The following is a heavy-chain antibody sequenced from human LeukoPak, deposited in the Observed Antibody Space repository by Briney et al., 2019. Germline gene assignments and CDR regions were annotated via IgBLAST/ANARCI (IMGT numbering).Heavy chain of an antibody. D-gene: IGHD3-22*01. Sequence: SVKVSCKASGGTFSSYGISWVRQAPGQGLEWMGRIIPIFGIANYAQKFQGRVTITADKSTSTAYMGLSSLRSEDTAVYYCAREDSTGYSSLDYWGQGTLVTVSS. V-gene: IGHV1-69*04. CDR1: GGTFSSYG. CDR3: AREDSTGYSSLDY. CDR2: IIPIFGIA. J-gene: IGHJ4*02.